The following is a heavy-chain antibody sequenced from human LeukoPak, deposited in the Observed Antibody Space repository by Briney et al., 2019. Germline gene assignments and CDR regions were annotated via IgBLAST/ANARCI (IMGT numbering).Heavy chain of an antibody. CDR2: ISGSGGST. Sequence: GGSLRLSCAASGFTFSSYAMSWVRQAPGKGLEWVSAISGSGGSTYYADSVKGRFTISRDNSKNTLYLQMNSLRAEDTAVYYCAKDLGEAGGGWHYDFWSGYPYYYYYYGMDVWGQGTTVTVSS. J-gene: IGHJ6*02. CDR1: GFTFSSYA. V-gene: IGHV3-23*01. CDR3: AKDLGEAGGGWHYDFWSGYPYYYYYYGMDV. D-gene: IGHD3-3*01.